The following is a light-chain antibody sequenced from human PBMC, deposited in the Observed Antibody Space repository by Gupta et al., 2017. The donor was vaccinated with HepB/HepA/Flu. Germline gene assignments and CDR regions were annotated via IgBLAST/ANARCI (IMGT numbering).Light chain of an antibody. CDR3: QQSSS. J-gene: IGKJ3*01. V-gene: IGKV3-11*01. CDR2: EAS. Sequence: EIVLTQSPATLSVSPGDSATLSCGASQSVRGRLAWYQQRPGQAPRLLIYEASIRATGIQARFSGSGSGTDFTLTLSSIEPEDFEGYFGQQSSSFGHGTKVDIK. CDR1: QSVRGR.